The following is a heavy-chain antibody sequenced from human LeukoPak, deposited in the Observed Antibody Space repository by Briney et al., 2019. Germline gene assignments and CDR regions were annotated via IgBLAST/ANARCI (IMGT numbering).Heavy chain of an antibody. CDR3: AKQMVDRHHYYSMDV. D-gene: IGHD2-15*01. Sequence: GGSLRLSCAASGFIFTSFGMHWVRQAPGKGLEWVTSIRSDDSDRYYADSVKGRFTISRDNSINTLYLQMDSLRPEDTAVYYCAKQMVDRHHYYSMDVWGKGTTVTVSS. CDR2: IRSDDSDR. J-gene: IGHJ6*03. CDR1: GFIFTSFG. V-gene: IGHV3-30*02.